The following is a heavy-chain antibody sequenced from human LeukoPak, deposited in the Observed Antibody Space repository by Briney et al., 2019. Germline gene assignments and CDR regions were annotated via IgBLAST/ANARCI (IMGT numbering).Heavy chain of an antibody. Sequence: SETLSLTCAVSGYSISSNHWWGWIRQPPGKGLEWIGYILYAGSTYYNPSLKSRVTMSVDTSKNQFSLRLSSVTAVDTAVYYCAKIGPILGAAWVDYWGQGTLVSVSS. J-gene: IGHJ4*02. CDR3: AKIGPILGAAWVDY. CDR1: GYSISSNHW. D-gene: IGHD3-3*02. CDR2: ILYAGST. V-gene: IGHV4-28*01.